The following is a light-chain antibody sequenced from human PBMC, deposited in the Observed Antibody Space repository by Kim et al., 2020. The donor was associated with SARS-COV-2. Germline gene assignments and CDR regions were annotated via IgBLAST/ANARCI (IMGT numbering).Light chain of an antibody. J-gene: IGLJ3*02. Sequence: SYELTQPPSVSVAPGKTARITCGGNNIGSKSVHWHQQKPGQAPVLVIYYDSDRPSGIPERFSGSNSGNTATLTISRVEAGDEADYYCQVWDSSSDHRVFGGGTQLTVL. CDR3: QVWDSSSDHRV. V-gene: IGLV3-21*04. CDR2: YDS. CDR1: NIGSKS.